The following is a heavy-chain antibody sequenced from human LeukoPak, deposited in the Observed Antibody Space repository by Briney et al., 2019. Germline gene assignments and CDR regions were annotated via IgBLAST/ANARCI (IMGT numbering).Heavy chain of an antibody. CDR1: GYTFTSYG. CDR3: ARVEAYDILTGYLWNWFDP. CDR2: ISAYNSNT. V-gene: IGHV1-18*01. D-gene: IGHD3-9*01. J-gene: IGHJ5*02. Sequence: GASVKVSCKASGYTFTSYGINWVRQAPGQGLEWMGWISAYNSNTHYAQKLQGRVTMTTDTSTSTAYMELRSLRSDDTAVYYCARVEAYDILTGYLWNWFDPWGQGTLVTVSS.